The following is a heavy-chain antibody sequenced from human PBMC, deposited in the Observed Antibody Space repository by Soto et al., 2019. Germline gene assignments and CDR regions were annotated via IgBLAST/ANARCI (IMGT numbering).Heavy chain of an antibody. Sequence: EVQLVESGGGLVQPGGSLRLSCAASGFSFSDYYINWVRQAPGKGLEWVGRTRNKASSYTTDYSAFVKGRFTISRDDLKNLIYLQMNSLKTQYTALYYCARACASRGPDYENWGQGTLVTVSS. CDR2: TRNKASSYTT. D-gene: IGHD3-22*01. CDR1: GFSFSDYY. CDR3: ARACASRGPDYEN. J-gene: IGHJ4*02. V-gene: IGHV3-72*01.